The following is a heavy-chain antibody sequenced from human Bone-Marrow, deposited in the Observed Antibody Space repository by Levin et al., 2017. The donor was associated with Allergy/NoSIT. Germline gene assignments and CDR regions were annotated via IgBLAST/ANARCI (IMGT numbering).Heavy chain of an antibody. D-gene: IGHD2-8*01. V-gene: IGHV3-23*01. Sequence: GGSLRLSCAASGLTFSTYALTWVRRAPGKGLEWVSTIRARGAGTFYADSVKGRFTISRDDSKNTLYLQMKGLRAEDTALYYCGRDPNGDYVGAFDLWGQGTMVTVSS. CDR2: IRARGAGT. CDR1: GLTFSTYA. CDR3: GRDPNGDYVGAFDL. J-gene: IGHJ3*01.